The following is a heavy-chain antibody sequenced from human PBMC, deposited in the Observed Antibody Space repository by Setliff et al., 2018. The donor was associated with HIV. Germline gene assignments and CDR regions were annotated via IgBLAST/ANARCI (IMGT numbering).Heavy chain of an antibody. D-gene: IGHD6-13*01. CDR2: INTNTGKP. CDR3: ASKGTVAAAGTGYYYYYGMDV. Sequence: ASVKVSCKASGYTFTIYAMNWVRQAPGQGLEWMGWINTNTGKPTYAQGFTGRFVFSLDTSVNTAYLQISSLKAEDTAVYYCASKGTVAAAGTGYYYYYGMDVWGQGTTVTVSS. V-gene: IGHV7-4-1*02. J-gene: IGHJ6*02. CDR1: GYTFTIYA.